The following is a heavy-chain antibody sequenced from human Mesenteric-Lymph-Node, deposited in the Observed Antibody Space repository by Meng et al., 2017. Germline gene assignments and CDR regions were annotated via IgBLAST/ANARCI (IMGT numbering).Heavy chain of an antibody. CDR3: ATSLNPYDSRGHSDY. D-gene: IGHD3-22*01. CDR2: ISGNNGNT. J-gene: IGHJ4*02. CDR1: GHSFISYG. Sequence: ASVKVSCKAAGHSFISYGINWVRQAPGQGLKWMGWISGNNGNTNYEQKFQGRVTMTTDTSTSTAYMELRSLRSDDTAVYYCATSLNPYDSRGHSDYWGQGTLVTVSS. V-gene: IGHV1-18*01.